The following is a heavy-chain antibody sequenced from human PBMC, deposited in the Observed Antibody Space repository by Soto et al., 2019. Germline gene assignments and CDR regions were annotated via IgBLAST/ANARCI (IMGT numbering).Heavy chain of an antibody. J-gene: IGHJ6*02. Sequence: PSEALSLTCNVSGDSITTRGYYWDWIRQPPGKGLEWIGSIYSSVRSYYNPSLSSRVTISLDTAKNQIYLKVNSVTAADTAVHYCVRHATDNNAYYYSAMDVWGQGTTVTVSS. D-gene: IGHD2-8*01. V-gene: IGHV4-39*01. CDR2: IYSSVRS. CDR3: VRHATDNNAYYYSAMDV. CDR1: GDSITTRGYY.